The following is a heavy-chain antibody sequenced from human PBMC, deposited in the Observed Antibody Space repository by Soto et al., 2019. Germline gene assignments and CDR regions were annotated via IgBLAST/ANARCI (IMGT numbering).Heavy chain of an antibody. CDR2: ISGSGGST. J-gene: IGHJ4*02. CDR1: GFTFSSYA. D-gene: IGHD3-9*01. V-gene: IGHV3-23*01. CDR3: AKGAFIRYFDWLSVLPFDY. Sequence: EVQLLESGGGLVQPEGSLRLSCAASGFTFSSYAMSWVRQAPGKGLEWVSAISGSGGSTYYADSVKGRFTISRDNSKNTLYLQMNSLRAEDTAVYYCAKGAFIRYFDWLSVLPFDYWGQGTLVTVSS.